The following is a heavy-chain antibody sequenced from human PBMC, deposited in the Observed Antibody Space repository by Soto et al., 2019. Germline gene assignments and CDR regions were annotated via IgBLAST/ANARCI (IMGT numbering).Heavy chain of an antibody. Sequence: VRLQESGPGLVKPSETLSLTCSVSGDSINNYYWSWIRQPAGKGLEWIGRIYSSGSANYNPSLKTRGTMSVDTSKNQVFLSVTTVTAADTAVDFCARGGTRSADLPTYWGQGIQVIVSS. CDR1: GDSINNYY. V-gene: IGHV4-4*07. D-gene: IGHD1-1*01. CDR3: ARGGTRSADLPTY. CDR2: IYSSGSA. J-gene: IGHJ4*02.